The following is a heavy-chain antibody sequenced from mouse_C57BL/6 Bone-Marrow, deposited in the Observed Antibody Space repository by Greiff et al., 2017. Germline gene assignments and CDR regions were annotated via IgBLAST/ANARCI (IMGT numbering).Heavy chain of an antibody. CDR2: IYPRDGST. J-gene: IGHJ3*01. D-gene: IGHD3-2*02. CDR1: GYTFTSYD. V-gene: IGHV1-85*01. CDR3: ALDSSGYEFAF. Sequence: VQRVESGPELVKPGASVKLSCKASGYTFTSYDINWVKQRPGQGLEWIGWIYPRDGSTKYNEKFKGKATLTADKSSSTAYMQLSSLTSEDSAVYFCALDSSGYEFAFWGQGTLVTVSA.